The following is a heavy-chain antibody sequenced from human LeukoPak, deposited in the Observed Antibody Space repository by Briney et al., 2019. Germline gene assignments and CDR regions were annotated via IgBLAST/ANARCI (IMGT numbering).Heavy chain of an antibody. D-gene: IGHD3-22*01. V-gene: IGHV6-1*01. CDR1: GDSVSSNSAG. J-gene: IGHJ4*02. CDR3: ARRYGWITMIVAERYYFDY. Sequence: SQTLSLTCDISGDSVSSNSAGWNWIRQSPSRGLEWLGRIYYRSKWYNDYGVSVRGRISINPDTSKNQFSLQLNSVTPEDTAVYYCARRYGWITMIVAERYYFDYWGQGTLVTVSS. CDR2: IYYRSKWYN.